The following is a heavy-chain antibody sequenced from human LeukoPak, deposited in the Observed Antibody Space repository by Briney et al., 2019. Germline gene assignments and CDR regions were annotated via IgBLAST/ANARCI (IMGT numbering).Heavy chain of an antibody. CDR2: IWYDGSNK. J-gene: IGHJ6*02. D-gene: IGHD4-11*01. CDR1: GFTFSSYG. CDR3: ARDRLQYYYYGMDV. V-gene: IGHV3-33*01. Sequence: GGSLRLSCAASGFTFSSYGMHWVRQAPGKGLEWVAVIWYDGSNKYYADSVKGRFTISRDNSKNTLYLQMNSLRAEDTAVYYCARDRLQYYYYGMDVWGQGTTVTVSS.